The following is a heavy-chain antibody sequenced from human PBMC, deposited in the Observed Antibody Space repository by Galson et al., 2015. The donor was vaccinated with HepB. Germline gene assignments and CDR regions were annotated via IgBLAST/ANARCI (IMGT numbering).Heavy chain of an antibody. D-gene: IGHD6-13*01. V-gene: IGHV6-1*01. J-gene: IGHJ6*02. CDR2: TYYRSKWFN. CDR3: TRGWGMGV. Sequence: CAISGDSVSSNTGAWNWVRQSPSRGLEWLGRTYYRSKWFNDYAESVKSRITINPDTSKNQFSLQLNSVTPEDTAVYYCTRGWGMGVWGQGTTVTVSS. CDR1: GDSVSSNTGA.